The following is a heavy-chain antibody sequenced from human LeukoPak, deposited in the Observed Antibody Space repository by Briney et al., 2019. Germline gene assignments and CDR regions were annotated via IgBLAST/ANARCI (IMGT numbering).Heavy chain of an antibody. CDR3: ARVPAAGRGPDY. D-gene: IGHD6-13*01. CDR2: ISDSGGS. J-gene: IGHJ4*02. CDR1: GGSVSSGISY. Sequence: SVTLSLTCSVSGGSVSSGISYWSWIRQPPGEGLEWIASISDSGGSDYNPSLRGRVTISLDTSKNQFSLRLTSVTAADTAVYYCARVPAAGRGPDYWGQGTLVTVSS. V-gene: IGHV4-61*01.